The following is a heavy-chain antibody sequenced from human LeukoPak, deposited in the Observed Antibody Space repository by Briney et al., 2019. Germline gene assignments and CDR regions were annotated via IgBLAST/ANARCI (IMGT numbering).Heavy chain of an antibody. CDR1: GFTFSSYA. J-gene: IGHJ4*02. Sequence: GRSLRLSWAASGFTFSSYAMHWVRQAPGKGLEWVAVISYDGSNKYYADSVKGRFTISRDNSKNTLYLQMNSLRAEDTAVYYCARGPPSSSSFDYWGQGTLVTVSS. CDR2: ISYDGSNK. V-gene: IGHV3-30*04. D-gene: IGHD6-6*01. CDR3: ARGPPSSSSFDY.